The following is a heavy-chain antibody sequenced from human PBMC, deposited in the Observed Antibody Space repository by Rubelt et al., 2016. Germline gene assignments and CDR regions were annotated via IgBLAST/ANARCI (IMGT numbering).Heavy chain of an antibody. CDR2: ISYDGTNK. D-gene: IGHD6-19*01. Sequence: QVQLVESGGGVVQPGRSLSLSCAASGFTFSSYAMHWVRQAPGKGLEWVAVISYDGTNKYYADSVKGRFTISRDNSKDTLYLQMNSLRAEETAVYYCASSSGWYFDYWGQGTLVTVSS. CDR3: ASSSGWYFDY. V-gene: IGHV3-30*04. CDR1: GFTFSSYA. J-gene: IGHJ4*02.